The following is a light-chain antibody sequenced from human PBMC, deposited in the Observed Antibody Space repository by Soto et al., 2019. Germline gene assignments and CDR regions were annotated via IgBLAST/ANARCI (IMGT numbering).Light chain of an antibody. V-gene: IGKV3-20*01. Sequence: IVLTQSPGTLSLSPGERATLSCRASQSVTSGYLAWHQQIPGQVPRLLVYAASTRATGIPDRFSGGGSGTDFTLTIHRLEPEDFAVYYCQQYGSSPYTFGGGTKVQI. CDR2: AAS. CDR3: QQYGSSPYT. J-gene: IGKJ4*01. CDR1: QSVTSGY.